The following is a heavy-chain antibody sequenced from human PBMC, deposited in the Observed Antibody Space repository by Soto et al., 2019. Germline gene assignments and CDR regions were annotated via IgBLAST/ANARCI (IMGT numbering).Heavy chain of an antibody. J-gene: IGHJ4*02. V-gene: IGHV4-61*01. CDR3: AREDIMITFGGVIATRGFDY. CDR1: GGSVSSGSYY. Sequence: QVQLQESGPGLVKPSETLSLTCTVSGGSVSSGSYYWSWIRQPPGKGLEWIGYIYYSGSTNYNPSIKSRVTISVDPSKNQFSLKLSSVTAEDTAVYYCAREDIMITFGGVIATRGFDYWGQGTLVTVSS. CDR2: IYYSGST. D-gene: IGHD3-16*02.